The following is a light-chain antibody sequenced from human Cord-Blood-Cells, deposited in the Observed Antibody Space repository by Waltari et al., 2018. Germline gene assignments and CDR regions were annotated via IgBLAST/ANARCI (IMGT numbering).Light chain of an antibody. V-gene: IGLV1-40*01. CDR3: QSYDSSLSGWV. CDR1: SSNIGAGYD. Sequence: QSVLTQPPSVSGAPGQRVTISCTGSSSNIGAGYDVHWYQQLPGTAPKLPISGNSNRPSVVPDRFSGSKSGTSASLAITGLQAEDEADYYCQSYDSSLSGWVFGGGTKLTVL. CDR2: GNS. J-gene: IGLJ3*02.